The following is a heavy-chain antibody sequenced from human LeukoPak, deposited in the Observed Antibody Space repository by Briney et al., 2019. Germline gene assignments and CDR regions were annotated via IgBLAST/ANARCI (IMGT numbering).Heavy chain of an antibody. CDR2: IYTSGST. J-gene: IGHJ6*03. V-gene: IGHV4-4*07. Sequence: SETLSLTGTVSGGSISSYYWSWIRRPAGKALEWIGRIYTSGSTNYNPSLKSRVAMSLDTSNNQFSLKLRSVTDADTAVYYCPRVAYGHYYYYYYLDVWGKGTTVTVSS. CDR1: GGSISSYY. D-gene: IGHD4-17*01. CDR3: PRVAYGHYYYYYYLDV.